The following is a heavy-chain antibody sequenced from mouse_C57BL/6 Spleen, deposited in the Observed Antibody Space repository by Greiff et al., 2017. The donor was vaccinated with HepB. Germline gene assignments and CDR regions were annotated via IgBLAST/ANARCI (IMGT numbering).Heavy chain of an antibody. V-gene: IGHV1-82*01. CDR2: IYPGDGDT. D-gene: IGHD1-1*01. CDR3: ARKEYYGSSSPFDY. Sequence: QVQLQQSGPELVKPGASVKISCKASGYAFSSSWMNWVKQRPGKGLEWIGRIYPGDGDTNYNGKFKGKATLTADKSSSTAYMQLSSLTSEDSAVYFCARKEYYGSSSPFDYWGQGTTLTVSS. J-gene: IGHJ2*01. CDR1: GYAFSSSW.